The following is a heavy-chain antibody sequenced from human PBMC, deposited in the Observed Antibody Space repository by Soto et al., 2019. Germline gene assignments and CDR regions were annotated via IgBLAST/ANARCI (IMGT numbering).Heavy chain of an antibody. J-gene: IGHJ4*02. CDR3: ARGLDGSGSYSDY. CDR2: INAGNGNT. Sequence: QVQLVQSGAEVKKPGASVKVSCKASGYTFTSYATHWVRQAPGQRLEWMGWINAGNGNTKYSQKFQGRVTITRDTSASTAYMELSSLRSEDTAVYYCARGLDGSGSYSDYWGQGTLVTVSS. D-gene: IGHD3-10*01. CDR1: GYTFTSYA. V-gene: IGHV1-3*01.